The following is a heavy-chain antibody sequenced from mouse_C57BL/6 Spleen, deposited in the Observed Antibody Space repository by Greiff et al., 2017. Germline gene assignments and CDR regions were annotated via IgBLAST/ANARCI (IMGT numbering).Heavy chain of an antibody. CDR1: GFTFSDSY. Sequence: EVQLVESGGGLVQPGGSLKLSCAASGFTFSDSYMYWVRQTPEKRLEWVAYISNGGGSTYYPDTVKGRFTISRDNAKNTLYLQMSRLKSEDTAMYYCARQGTGTGGFDYWGQGTTLTVSS. CDR3: ARQGTGTGGFDY. D-gene: IGHD4-1*01. V-gene: IGHV5-12*01. J-gene: IGHJ2*01. CDR2: ISNGGGST.